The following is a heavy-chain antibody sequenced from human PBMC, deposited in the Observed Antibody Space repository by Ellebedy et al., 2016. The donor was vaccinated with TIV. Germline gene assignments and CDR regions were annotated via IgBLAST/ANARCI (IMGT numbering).Heavy chain of an antibody. CDR2: IGPSSNYA. CDR1: GFTFSSYA. V-gene: IGHV3-23*01. J-gene: IGHJ4*02. Sequence: GESLKISCAASGFTFSSYAMAWVRQAPGKGVEWVSAIGPSSNYAFYIDSVKGRFTISRDNFKNTLYLQVDSLRAEDTAIYYCVKEMVGRSSLTFDYWGQGTLVTVSS. D-gene: IGHD2-2*01. CDR3: VKEMVGRSSLTFDY.